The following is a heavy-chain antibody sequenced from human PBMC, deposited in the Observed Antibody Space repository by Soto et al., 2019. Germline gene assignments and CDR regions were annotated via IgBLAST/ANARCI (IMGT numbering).Heavy chain of an antibody. V-gene: IGHV1-8*01. CDR2: MNPNSGNT. Sequence: QVQLVQSGAEVKKPGASVKVSCKASGYTFTSYDINWVRQATGQGLEWMGWMNPNSGNTGYAQKVQGRVTMTRNTSISTAYMELSSLRSEDTAVYYCASVGVRYYYYYYMDVWGKGTTVTVSS. D-gene: IGHD3-3*01. CDR3: ASVGVRYYYYYYMDV. CDR1: GYTFTSYD. J-gene: IGHJ6*03.